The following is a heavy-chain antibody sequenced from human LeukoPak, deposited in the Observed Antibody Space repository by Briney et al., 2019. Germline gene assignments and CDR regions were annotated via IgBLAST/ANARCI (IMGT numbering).Heavy chain of an antibody. CDR1: GFTFSAYW. D-gene: IGHD2-21*01. J-gene: IGHJ4*01. Sequence: GGSLRLSCAASGFTFSAYWMHWVRQTPGKGLVWVSRIKPDGSTTAYADSVKGRFTISRDNARNTLYLQLNRLGGEDTAIYYRARVSFLWSLDQWGQGTLVTGSS. CDR2: IKPDGSTT. CDR3: ARVSFLWSLDQ. V-gene: IGHV3-74*01.